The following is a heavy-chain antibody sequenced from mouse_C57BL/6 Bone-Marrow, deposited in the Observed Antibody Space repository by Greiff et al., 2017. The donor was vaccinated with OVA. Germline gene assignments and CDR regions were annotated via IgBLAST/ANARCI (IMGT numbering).Heavy chain of an antibody. Sequence: QVQLQQTGAELVRPGASVTLSCKASGYTFTDYEMHWVKQTPVHGLEWIGAIDPETGGTAYNQKFKGKAILTADKSSSTAYMELRSLTSEDSAVYYCTRWLLNYWGQGTTLTVSS. V-gene: IGHV1-15*01. D-gene: IGHD2-3*01. CDR2: IDPETGGT. J-gene: IGHJ2*01. CDR1: GYTFTDYE. CDR3: TRWLLNY.